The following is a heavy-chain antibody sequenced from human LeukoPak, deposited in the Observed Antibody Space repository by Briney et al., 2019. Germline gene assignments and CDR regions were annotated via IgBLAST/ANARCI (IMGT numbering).Heavy chain of an antibody. J-gene: IGHJ4*02. V-gene: IGHV3-21*01. CDR2: ISSTSNYI. Sequence: GGSLRLSCAASGFTFSSYSMDWVRQAPGKGLEWVSSISSTSNYIYYADSVKGRFTISRDNAKNSLFLQVNSLRAEDTAVYYCAKGDNYYDSSGYYYVRALFDYWGQGTLVTVSS. CDR1: GFTFSSYS. CDR3: AKGDNYYDSSGYYYVRALFDY. D-gene: IGHD3-22*01.